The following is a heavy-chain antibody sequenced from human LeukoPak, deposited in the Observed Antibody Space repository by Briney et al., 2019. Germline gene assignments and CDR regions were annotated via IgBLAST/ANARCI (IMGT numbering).Heavy chain of an antibody. CDR1: GFTFSSYA. V-gene: IGHV3-23*01. CDR2: ISGSGGST. CDR3: AKKNEDIVATIDY. J-gene: IGHJ4*02. D-gene: IGHD5-12*01. Sequence: GGSLRLSCAASGFTFSSYAMSWVRQAPGKGLEWVSAISGSGGSTYYADSVKGRFTISRDNSKNTLYLHMNSLRAEDTAIYYCAKKNEDIVATIDYWGQGTLVTVSS.